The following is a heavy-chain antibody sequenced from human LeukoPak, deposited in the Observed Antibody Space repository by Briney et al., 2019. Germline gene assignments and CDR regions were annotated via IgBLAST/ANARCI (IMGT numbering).Heavy chain of an antibody. CDR2: MNSDGSST. J-gene: IGHJ6*03. Sequence: QSGGSLRLSCAASGFTFSSYWMHWVRQAPGKGLVWVSRMNSDGSSTSYADSVKGRFNISRDNAKNSLYLQMNSLRAEDTAVYYCARAGVGSSSGYYYYYMDVWGKGTTVTVSS. CDR1: GFTFSSYW. V-gene: IGHV3-74*01. CDR3: ARAGVGSSSGYYYYYMDV. D-gene: IGHD6-6*01.